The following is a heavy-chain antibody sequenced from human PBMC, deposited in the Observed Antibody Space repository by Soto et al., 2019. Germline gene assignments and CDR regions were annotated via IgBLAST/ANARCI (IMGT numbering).Heavy chain of an antibody. D-gene: IGHD3-22*01. J-gene: IGHJ2*01. V-gene: IGHV4-39*01. CDR1: GGSISSSSYY. Sequence: SETLSLTCTVSGGSISSSSYYWGWIRQPPGKGLEWIGSIYYSGSTYYNPSLKSRVTISVDTSKNQFSLKLSSVTAADMAVYYCARALHYYDSSGYRDWYFDLWGRGTLVTVSS. CDR2: IYYSGST. CDR3: ARALHYYDSSGYRDWYFDL.